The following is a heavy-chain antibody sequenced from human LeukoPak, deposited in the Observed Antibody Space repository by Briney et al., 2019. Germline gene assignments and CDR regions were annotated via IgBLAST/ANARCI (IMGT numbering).Heavy chain of an antibody. V-gene: IGHV3-30*02. CDR2: IRYDGSNK. CDR1: GFTFSSYG. J-gene: IGHJ4*02. Sequence: GGSLRLSCAASGFTFSSYGMHWVRQAPGKGLEWVAFIRYDGSNKYYADSVKGRFTISRDNAKNSLYLQMNSLRAEDTAVYYCAREGYYDSSGSAFDYWGQGTLVTVSS. CDR3: AREGYYDSSGSAFDY. D-gene: IGHD3-22*01.